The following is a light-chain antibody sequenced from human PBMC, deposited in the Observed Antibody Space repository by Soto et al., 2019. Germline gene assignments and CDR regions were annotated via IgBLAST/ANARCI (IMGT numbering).Light chain of an antibody. Sequence: EVVMTQSPATLSVSPGERATLSCRASQSVNSNLAWYQQKPGQAPRLLIHGASIRATGIPARFSGSGFGTEFILTISSLQSEDFAIYYCQQYNNWLWTFGQGTKVEIK. V-gene: IGKV3-15*01. CDR3: QQYNNWLWT. CDR1: QSVNSN. CDR2: GAS. J-gene: IGKJ1*01.